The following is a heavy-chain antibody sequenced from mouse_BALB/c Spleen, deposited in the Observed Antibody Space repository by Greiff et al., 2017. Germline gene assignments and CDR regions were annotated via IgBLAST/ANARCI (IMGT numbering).Heavy chain of an antibody. D-gene: IGHD2-1*01. J-gene: IGHJ3*01. CDR3: ARDDCNYVSLAY. Sequence: EVQVVESGGGLVQPGGSRKLSCAASGFTFSDYGMAWVRQAPGKGPEWVAFISNLAYSIYYADTVTGRFTISRENAKNTLYLEMSSLRSEDTAMYYCARDDCNYVSLAYWGQGTLVTVSA. CDR1: GFTFSDYG. V-gene: IGHV5-15*02. CDR2: ISNLAYSI.